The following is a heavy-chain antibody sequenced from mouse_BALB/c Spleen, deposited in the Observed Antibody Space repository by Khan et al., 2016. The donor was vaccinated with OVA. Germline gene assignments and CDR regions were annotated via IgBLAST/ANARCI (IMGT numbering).Heavy chain of an antibody. Sequence: QVQLQQSGPELVKPGASVKISCKASGYTFTAYDINWVRQRPGQGLEWIGWIYPGDGSTEYNENFKDTATLTADTSSNTAYMQLSSLTSEESAGYLCAREGVRGVAMDYWGQGTPVSVSS. CDR3: AREGVRGVAMDY. J-gene: IGHJ4*01. D-gene: IGHD1-1*01. CDR2: IYPGDGST. V-gene: IGHV1S56*01. CDR1: GYTFTAYD.